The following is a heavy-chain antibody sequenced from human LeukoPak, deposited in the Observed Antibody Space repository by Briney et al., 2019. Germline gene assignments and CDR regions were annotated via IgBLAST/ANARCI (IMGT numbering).Heavy chain of an antibody. Sequence: PGGSLRLSCAASGFTFSSYGMHWVRQAPGKGLEWVAFIRYDGSNKYYADSVKGRFTISRDNSKNTLYLQMNSLRAEDTAVYYCAKEGYYDSSGSGCFDYWGQGTLVTVSS. CDR1: GFTFSSYG. V-gene: IGHV3-30*02. J-gene: IGHJ4*02. D-gene: IGHD3-22*01. CDR3: AKEGYYDSSGSGCFDY. CDR2: IRYDGSNK.